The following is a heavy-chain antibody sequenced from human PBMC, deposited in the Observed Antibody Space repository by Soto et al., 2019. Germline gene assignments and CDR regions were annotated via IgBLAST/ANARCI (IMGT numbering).Heavy chain of an antibody. J-gene: IGHJ6*02. CDR1: GYSFTSYW. Sequence: PGESLKISCKGSGYSFTSYWISWVRQMPGKGLEWMGRIDPSDSYTNYSPSFQGHVTISADKSISTAYLQWSSLKASDTAMYYCATTSRYCSGGSCYYYYGMEVWGQGTTVTVSS. CDR2: IDPSDSYT. D-gene: IGHD2-15*01. V-gene: IGHV5-10-1*01. CDR3: ATTSRYCSGGSCYYYYGMEV.